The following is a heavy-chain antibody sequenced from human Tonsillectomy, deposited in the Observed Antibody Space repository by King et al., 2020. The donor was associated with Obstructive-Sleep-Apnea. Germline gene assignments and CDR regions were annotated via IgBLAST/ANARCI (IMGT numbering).Heavy chain of an antibody. CDR1: RFTFSSYG. D-gene: IGHD4-17*01. Sequence: VQLVESGGGVVQPGRSLRLSCATSRFTFSSYGMHWGRQAPGKGLEWGAVISYDGSNKHYADSVKGRFTISRDNSKNTLYLQMNSLRAEDTAVYYCAKANYGDYSLGYWGQGTLVTVSS. CDR3: AKANYGDYSLGY. V-gene: IGHV3-30*18. CDR2: ISYDGSNK. J-gene: IGHJ4*02.